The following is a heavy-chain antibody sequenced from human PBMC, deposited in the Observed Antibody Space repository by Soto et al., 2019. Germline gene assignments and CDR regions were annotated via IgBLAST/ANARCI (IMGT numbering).Heavy chain of an antibody. J-gene: IGHJ6*02. CDR2: ISSSSSYI. CDR3: ARGHDPFSSGYPYYYYYGMDV. D-gene: IGHD3-22*01. CDR1: GFTFNTYS. Sequence: EVPLVESGGGLVKPGGSLRLSCAASGFTFNTYSMNWLRQAPGKGLEWVSSISSSSSYIYYADSVKGRFAISRDNAKNSLYLQMNSLRAEDTAVYYCARGHDPFSSGYPYYYYYGMDVWGQGTTVTVSS. V-gene: IGHV3-21*01.